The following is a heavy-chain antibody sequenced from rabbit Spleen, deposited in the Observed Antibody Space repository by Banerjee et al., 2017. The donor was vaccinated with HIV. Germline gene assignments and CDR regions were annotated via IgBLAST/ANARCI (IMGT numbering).Heavy chain of an antibody. J-gene: IGHJ4*01. Sequence: QEQLVESGGGLIQPGGSLKLSCKASGFDFNNYGVSWVRQAPGKGLEWIACIDTNDGDTDYANWPKGRFTISKTSSTTVTLQMTSLTAADRATYFCARDLVGVIGWNFYLWGQGTLVTVS. V-gene: IGHV1S45*01. CDR3: ARDLVGVIGWNFYL. CDR1: GFDFNNYG. D-gene: IGHD1-1*01. CDR2: IDTNDGDT.